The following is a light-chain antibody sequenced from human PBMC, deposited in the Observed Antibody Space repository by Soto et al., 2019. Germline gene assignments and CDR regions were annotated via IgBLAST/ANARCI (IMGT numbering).Light chain of an antibody. Sequence: EIVMTQSPATLAGSPGETVTLSCRASQSLGGNLAWYQQKPGQAPRLLIFRASTRATGVPARFSGRGSGTEFTLTISGLQSEDFAVYYCQQNSKWPPWTFGPGTKVEIK. J-gene: IGKJ1*01. CDR3: QQNSKWPPWT. CDR1: QSLGGN. CDR2: RAS. V-gene: IGKV3-15*01.